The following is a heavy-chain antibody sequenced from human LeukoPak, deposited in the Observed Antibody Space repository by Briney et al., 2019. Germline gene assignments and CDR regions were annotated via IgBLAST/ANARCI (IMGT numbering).Heavy chain of an antibody. V-gene: IGHV1-46*01. D-gene: IGHD1-26*01. CDR2: IKPSGGST. J-gene: IGHJ6*02. CDR3: ATGATRSRYYYYGMDV. CDR1: GYTFTSYD. Sequence: HRGSVKVSCKASGYTFTSYDMHWVRQAPGQGLEWMGVIKPSGGSTSYAQKFQGRVTMTRDTSTSTVYMELSSLRSEDTAVYYCATGATRSRYYYYGMDVWGQGTTVTVSS.